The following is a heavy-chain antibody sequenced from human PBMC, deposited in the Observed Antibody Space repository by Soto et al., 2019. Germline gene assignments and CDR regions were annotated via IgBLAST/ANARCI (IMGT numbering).Heavy chain of an antibody. D-gene: IGHD3-10*01. CDR3: ASGSQEA. CDR1: GFRFSSYW. CDR2: IKQDGSEK. J-gene: IGHJ5*02. Sequence: GSLRLSCAASGFRFSSYWMSWVRQAPGKGLEWVANIKQDGSEKNYVDSVKGRFSISRDNAKNSLYLQMNSLRAEDTAVYFCASGSQEAWGQGTLVTVSS. V-gene: IGHV3-7*05.